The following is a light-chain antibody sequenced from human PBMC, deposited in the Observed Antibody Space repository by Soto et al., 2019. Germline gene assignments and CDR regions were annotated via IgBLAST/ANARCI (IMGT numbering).Light chain of an antibody. Sequence: EIVLTQYPGTLSLSPGKRATLSCRPSQSVTSSYLAWYRQKPGQAPRFLIYAASSRATGIPDRFSGSGSGTDFTLTISRLEPEDFAVYYCQQYVSSPRTFGQGTKVDIK. CDR2: AAS. V-gene: IGKV3-20*01. J-gene: IGKJ1*01. CDR1: QSVTSSY. CDR3: QQYVSSPRT.